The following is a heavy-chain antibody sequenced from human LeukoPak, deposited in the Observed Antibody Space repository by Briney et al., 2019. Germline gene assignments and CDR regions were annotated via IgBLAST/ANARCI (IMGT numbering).Heavy chain of an antibody. CDR1: GYTFTSYA. Sequence: GASVKVSCKASGYTFTSYAMNWVRQAPGQGLEWMGGIIPIFGTANYAQKFQGRVTMTTDTSTSTAYMELRSLRSDDTAVYYCARDLRSSTARPLDYWGQGTLVTVSS. J-gene: IGHJ4*02. D-gene: IGHD2-2*01. V-gene: IGHV1-69*05. CDR2: IIPIFGTA. CDR3: ARDLRSSTARPLDY.